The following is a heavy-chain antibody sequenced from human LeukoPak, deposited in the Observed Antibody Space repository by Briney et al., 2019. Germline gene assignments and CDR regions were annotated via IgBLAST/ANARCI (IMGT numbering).Heavy chain of an antibody. CDR3: ARGAYYGSGSYQDY. CDR1: GGTFSSYA. CDR2: IIPIFGTA. J-gene: IGHJ4*01. D-gene: IGHD3-10*01. Sequence: ASVKVSCKASGGTFSSYAISWVRQAPGQGLEWMGGIIPIFGTANYAQKFQGRVTITADKSTSTVYMELSSLRSEDTAVYYCARGAYYGSGSYQDYWGQGTLVTVSS. V-gene: IGHV1-69*06.